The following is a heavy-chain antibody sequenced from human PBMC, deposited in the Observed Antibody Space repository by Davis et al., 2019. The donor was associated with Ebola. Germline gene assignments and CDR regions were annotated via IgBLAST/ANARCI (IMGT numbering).Heavy chain of an antibody. CDR3: AKLGRGVRYFDWTYAFDI. CDR1: GFTFSSYA. Sequence: PGGSLRLSCAASGFTFSSYAMSWVRQAPGKGLEWVSAISGSGGSTYYADSVKGRFTISRDNSKNTLYLQMNSLRAEDTAVYYCAKLGRGVRYFDWTYAFDIWGQGTMVTVSS. CDR2: ISGSGGST. J-gene: IGHJ3*02. V-gene: IGHV3-23*01. D-gene: IGHD3-9*01.